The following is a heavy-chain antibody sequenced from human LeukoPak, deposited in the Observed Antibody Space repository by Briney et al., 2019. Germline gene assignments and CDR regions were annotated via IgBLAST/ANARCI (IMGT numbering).Heavy chain of an antibody. D-gene: IGHD6-19*01. CDR2: INPSGASR. V-gene: IGHV1-46*01. Sequence: ASVKVSCKASGYTFTSYYMHWLRQAPGHGLEWMGIINPSGASRSYAQKFQGRVTMTTDTSTSTVYMELSSLRSEDTAVYYCARDLGSHGGIAVEWGQGTLVTVSS. CDR3: ARDLGSHGGIAVE. J-gene: IGHJ4*02. CDR1: GYTFTSYY.